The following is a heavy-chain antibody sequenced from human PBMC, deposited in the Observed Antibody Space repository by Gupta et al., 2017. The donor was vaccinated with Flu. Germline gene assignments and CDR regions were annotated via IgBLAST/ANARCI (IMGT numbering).Heavy chain of an antibody. Sequence: QVQLQESGPGLVKPSQTLSLTCTVSGGSISSGSYYWSWIRQPAGKGLEWIGRIYTSGSTNYNPSLKSRVTISVDTSKNQFSLKLSSVTAADTAVYYCASQRGHYYYGMDVWGQGTTVTVSS. J-gene: IGHJ6*02. V-gene: IGHV4-61*02. CDR2: IYTSGST. CDR3: ASQRGHYYYGMDV. CDR1: GGSISSGSYY. D-gene: IGHD1-26*01.